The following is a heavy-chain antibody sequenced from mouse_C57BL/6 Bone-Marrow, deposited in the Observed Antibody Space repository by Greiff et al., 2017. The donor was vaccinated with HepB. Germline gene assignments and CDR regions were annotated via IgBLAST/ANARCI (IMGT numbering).Heavy chain of an antibody. J-gene: IGHJ2*01. V-gene: IGHV1-9*01. CDR1: GYTFTGYW. Sequence: VQLQQSGAELMKPGASVKLSCKATGYTFTGYWIEWVKQRPGHGLEWIGEILPGSGSTNYNEKFKGKATFTAGTSSNTAYMQLSSLTTETSAVYFCAKWNGVYYAFDYWGQGTTLTVSS. CDR2: ILPGSGST. CDR3: AKWNGVYYAFDY. D-gene: IGHD1-1*01.